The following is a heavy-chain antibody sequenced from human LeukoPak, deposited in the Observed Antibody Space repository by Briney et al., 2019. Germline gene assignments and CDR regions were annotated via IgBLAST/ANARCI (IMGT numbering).Heavy chain of an antibody. CDR3: AKRGIDYYDSSGPDY. CDR1: GFTFSSYS. D-gene: IGHD3-22*01. Sequence: PGGSLRLSCAASGFTFSSYSMNWVRQAPGKGLEWISYISSASNTIYYADSVKGRFTISRDNAKNSVYLQMNNLRAEDTAVYYCAKRGIDYYDSSGPDYWGQGTLVTVSS. V-gene: IGHV3-48*01. CDR2: ISSASNTI. J-gene: IGHJ4*02.